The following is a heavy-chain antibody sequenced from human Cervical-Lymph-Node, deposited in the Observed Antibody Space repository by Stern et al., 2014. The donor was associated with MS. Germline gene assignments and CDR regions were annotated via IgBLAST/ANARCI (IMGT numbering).Heavy chain of an antibody. J-gene: IGHJ4*02. V-gene: IGHV3-33*01. CDR1: GFTFSTYG. CDR2: IWNDGSIT. CDR3: ARDRREAHFDY. Sequence: EQLVESGGGVVQPGRSLRLSCVASGFTFSTYGMHWVRPGPGKGLAWVAVIWNDGSITYYADSVKGRFTVSSDNSKNALHLQMNNLRAEDTAVYYCARDRREAHFDYWGQGALVTVSS.